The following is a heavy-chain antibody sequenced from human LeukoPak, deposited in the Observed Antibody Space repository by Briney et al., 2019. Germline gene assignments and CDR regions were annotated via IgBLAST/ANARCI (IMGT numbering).Heavy chain of an antibody. CDR3: ARDSTSNSYYYDFDY. V-gene: IGHV3-7*01. D-gene: IGHD3-22*01. CDR1: GFTLSSYW. Sequence: GGSLTLSCPASGFTLSSYWMSWVRQAPGKGLEWVANIKQDGSEKYYVDSVKGRFTISRDNAKNSLYLQMNSLRAEDTAVYYCARDSTSNSYYYDFDYWGQGTLVTVSS. J-gene: IGHJ4*02. CDR2: IKQDGSEK.